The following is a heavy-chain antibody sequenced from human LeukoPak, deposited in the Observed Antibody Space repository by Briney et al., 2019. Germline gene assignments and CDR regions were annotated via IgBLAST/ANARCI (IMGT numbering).Heavy chain of an antibody. J-gene: IGHJ6*02. V-gene: IGHV4-59*01. CDR2: IYYSGST. D-gene: IGHD1-26*01. CDR3: ARGPLSSSGPYPGYYYYGMDV. CDR1: GGSISSYY. Sequence: SETLSLTCTVSGGSISSYYWSWIRQPPGKGLEWIGYIYYSGSTNYNPSLKSRVTISVDTSKNQFSLKLSSVTAADTAVYYCARGPLSSSGPYPGYYYYGMDVWGQGTTVTVSS.